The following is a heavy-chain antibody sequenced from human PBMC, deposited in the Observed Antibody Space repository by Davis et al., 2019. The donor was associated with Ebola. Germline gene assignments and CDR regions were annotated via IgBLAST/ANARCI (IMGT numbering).Heavy chain of an antibody. D-gene: IGHD2-2*01. CDR2: IDPSDSYT. V-gene: IGHV5-10-1*01. CDR3: ATWSSTSYYYYYMDV. CDR1: GYSFTSYW. J-gene: IGHJ6*03. Sequence: KVSCKGSGYSFTSYWISWVRQMPGKGLEWMGRIDPSDSYTNYSPSFQGHVTISADKSISTAYLQWSSLKASDTAMYYCATWSSTSYYYYYMDVWGKGTTVTVSS.